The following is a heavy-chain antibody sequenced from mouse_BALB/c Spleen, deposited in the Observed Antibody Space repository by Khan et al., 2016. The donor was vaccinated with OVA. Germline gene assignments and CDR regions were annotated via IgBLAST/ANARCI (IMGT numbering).Heavy chain of an antibody. J-gene: IGHJ2*01. V-gene: IGHV1-5*01. Sequence: EVELVESGTVLARPGASVKMSCKASGYSFASYWMHWVKQRPGQGLEWIGTIYPGISDTRYNQKFKGKATLTAVSSASTAYMEFSSLTNEDSAVYYCTRSYDSYYFDYWGQGTTLTVSS. CDR1: GYSFASYW. CDR3: TRSYDSYYFDY. CDR2: IYPGISDT. D-gene: IGHD2-4*01.